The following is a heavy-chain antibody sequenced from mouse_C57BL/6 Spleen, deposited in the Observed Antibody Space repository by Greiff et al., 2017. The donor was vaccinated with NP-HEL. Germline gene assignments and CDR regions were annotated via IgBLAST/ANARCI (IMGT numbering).Heavy chain of an antibody. D-gene: IGHD4-1*01. CDR2: ISSGSSTI. CDR1: GFTFSDYG. J-gene: IGHJ4*01. CDR3: AKLGPYYYAMDY. V-gene: IGHV5-17*01. Sequence: EVHLVESGGGLVKPGGSLKLSCAASGFTFSDYGMHWVRQAPEKGLEWVAYISSGSSTIYYADTVKGRFTISRDNAKNTLFLQMTSLRSEDTAMYYCAKLGPYYYAMDYWGQGTSVTVSS.